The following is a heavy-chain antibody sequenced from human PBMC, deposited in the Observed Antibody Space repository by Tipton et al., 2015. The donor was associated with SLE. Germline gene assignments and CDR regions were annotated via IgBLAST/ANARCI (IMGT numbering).Heavy chain of an antibody. CDR1: GYKFNIYW. J-gene: IGHJ3*01. Sequence: VQLVQSRAEVRKPGESLKISCKASGYKFNIYWIGWVRQKPGKGLEWMGIIYPGDSDTRYSPSFQGQVTISADTSTNTAYLHWSSLKASDTAMYYCARPLRYDKSGSLSGDGLDVWGQGTMVIVSS. D-gene: IGHD3-22*01. CDR2: IYPGDSDT. CDR3: ARPLRYDKSGSLSGDGLDV. V-gene: IGHV5-51*03.